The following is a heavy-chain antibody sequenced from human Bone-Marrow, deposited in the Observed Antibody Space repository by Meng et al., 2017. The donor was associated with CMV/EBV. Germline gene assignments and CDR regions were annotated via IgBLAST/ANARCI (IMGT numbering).Heavy chain of an antibody. CDR1: GGSISSYY. J-gene: IGHJ6*02. CDR2: IYYSGST. D-gene: IGHD2-2*01. V-gene: IGHV4-59*01. Sequence: GSLRLSCTVSGGSISSYYRSWIRQPPGKGLEWIGYIYYSGSTNYNPSLKSRVSISVDTSKNQFSLKLSSVTAADTAVYYCARVIGFCSSTSCYYLGGMDVWGQGTTVTVSS. CDR3: ARVIGFCSSTSCYYLGGMDV.